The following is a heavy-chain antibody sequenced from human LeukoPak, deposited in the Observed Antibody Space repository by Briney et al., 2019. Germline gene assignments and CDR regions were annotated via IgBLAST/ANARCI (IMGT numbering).Heavy chain of an antibody. J-gene: IGHJ2*01. V-gene: IGHV4-59*12. CDR3: ARGGREQLVRNWYFDL. Sequence: PSETLFLTCTVSGDSINSDYWNWIRQPPGKGLEWIGFTYYSGSTNYNPSLKSRVTISVDTSNNQFSLKLSSVTAADTAVYYCARGGREQLVRNWYFDLWGRGTLVTVSS. CDR1: GDSINSDY. CDR2: TYYSGST. D-gene: IGHD6-13*01.